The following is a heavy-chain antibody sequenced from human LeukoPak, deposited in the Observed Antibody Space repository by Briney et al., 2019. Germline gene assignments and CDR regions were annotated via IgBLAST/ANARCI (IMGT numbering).Heavy chain of an antibody. D-gene: IGHD1-20*01. J-gene: IGHJ4*02. CDR1: GGSISTYY. CDR2: IQYSGNT. CDR3: ARETNNWALDY. V-gene: IGHV4-59*01. Sequence: SETLSLTCTGSGGSISTYYWSWLRQSPGKGLEWIGFIQYSGNTKSNPSLKGRVTISLDMSKNQFSLSLTSVTAADTAVYYCARETNNWALDYWGQGTLVTVSS.